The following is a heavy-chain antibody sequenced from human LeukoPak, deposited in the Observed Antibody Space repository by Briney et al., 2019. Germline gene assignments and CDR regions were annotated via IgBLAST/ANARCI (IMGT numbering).Heavy chain of an antibody. D-gene: IGHD6-13*01. J-gene: IGHJ4*02. CDR1: CFTFTTYG. Sequence: GSLRLSCAASCFTFTTYGMHWVRQAPGKGLEWVALIWHDGSSEYYAESVKGRFRISRDTSKNTVYLQMNSLRAEDTAMYHCARDRLSSSQNNYIDYWGQGTLVTVSS. CDR2: IWHDGSSE. CDR3: ARDRLSSSQNNYIDY. V-gene: IGHV3-33*01.